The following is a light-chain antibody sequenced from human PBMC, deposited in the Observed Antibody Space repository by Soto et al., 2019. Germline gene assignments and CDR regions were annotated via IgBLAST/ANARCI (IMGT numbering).Light chain of an antibody. CDR2: GAS. V-gene: IGKV3-15*01. Sequence: IVMTQSPATLSVSPGERATLSCRASQGVSSSLAWYQQKPGQAPSLLIFGASTRATGIPARFSGSGSGTEFTLTISGLLSEDFAVYYCQQYHNWPPGTFGQGTKVEIK. J-gene: IGKJ1*01. CDR1: QGVSSS. CDR3: QQYHNWPPGT.